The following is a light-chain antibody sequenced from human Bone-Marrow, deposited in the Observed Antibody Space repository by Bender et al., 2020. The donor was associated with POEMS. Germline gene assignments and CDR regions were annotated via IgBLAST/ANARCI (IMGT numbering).Light chain of an antibody. V-gene: IGLV2-18*01. J-gene: IGLJ2*01. CDR1: SSDVGSYNL. CDR3: AAWDDSLNGVL. CDR2: EVS. Sequence: QSALTQPASVSGSPGQSITISCTGTSSDVGSYNLVSWYQQPPGTAPKLIIFEVSNRPSGVPDRFSGSNSGNTASLTISGLQAEDEADYYCAAWDDSLNGVLFGGGTKLTVL.